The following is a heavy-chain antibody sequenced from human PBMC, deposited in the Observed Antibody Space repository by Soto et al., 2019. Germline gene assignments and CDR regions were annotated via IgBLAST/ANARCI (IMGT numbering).Heavy chain of an antibody. J-gene: IGHJ3*02. Sequence: EVQLLESGGGLVQPGGSLRLSCAASGFTFSSYAMSWVRQAPGKGLEWVSAISGSGGSTYYADSVKGRFTISRDNSKNTLYLQMNSLRAEDTAVYYCATEWVPGYHKKHAFEIWGQGTMVTVSS. D-gene: IGHD5-18*01. CDR1: GFTFSSYA. CDR3: ATEWVPGYHKKHAFEI. V-gene: IGHV3-23*01. CDR2: ISGSGGST.